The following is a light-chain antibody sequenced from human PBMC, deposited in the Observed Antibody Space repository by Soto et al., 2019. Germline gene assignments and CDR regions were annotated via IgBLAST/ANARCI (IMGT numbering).Light chain of an antibody. CDR1: HGVSSW. J-gene: IGKJ5*01. Sequence: DIQMTQSPSFVSASVGDTVTITCRASHGVSSWLAWYQQKPGKAPKLLIYAAFSLESGVPARFSGSGSGTDFTLTISSLQPEDSATYYCHQAHSFLSTFGQGTRLEIK. CDR2: AAF. CDR3: HQAHSFLST. V-gene: IGKV1-12*01.